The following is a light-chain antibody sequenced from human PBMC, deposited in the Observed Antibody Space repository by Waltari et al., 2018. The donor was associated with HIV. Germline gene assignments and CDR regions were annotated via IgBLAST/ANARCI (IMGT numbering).Light chain of an antibody. J-gene: IGKJ1*01. Sequence: DIQMTQSPSSLSASVRDRVTITCRASPDIGNALGWYQQTPRQAPQRLIYSAFTLQSGVPSRCSGRGSGMEFTLTINGLQADDVATYYCLKHKSYPRTFGRGTKVE. CDR1: PDIGNA. V-gene: IGKV1-17*01. CDR2: SAF. CDR3: LKHKSYPRT.